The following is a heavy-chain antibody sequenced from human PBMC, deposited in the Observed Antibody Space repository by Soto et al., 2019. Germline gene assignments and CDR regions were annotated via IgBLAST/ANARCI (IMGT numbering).Heavy chain of an antibody. CDR2: IKSKTDGGTT. V-gene: IGHV3-15*01. CDR3: TTDDPINRN. CDR1: RFAFTNAW. J-gene: IGHJ4*02. Sequence: GGSLRLSCAASRFAFTNAWMTWVRQAPGKGLEWVGRIKSKTDGGTTDYAAPVKGRFAISRDDSKNTLYLQMNSLKTEDTAMYYCTTDDPINRNWGQGTLVTVSS.